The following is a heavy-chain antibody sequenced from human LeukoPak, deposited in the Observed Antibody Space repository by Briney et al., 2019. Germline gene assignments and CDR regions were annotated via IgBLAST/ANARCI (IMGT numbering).Heavy chain of an antibody. CDR1: GGNFSNYV. CDR2: ILPISGIA. V-gene: IGHV1-69*01. J-gene: IGHJ4*02. CDR3: ARTHYNASGSDFSAPFDY. D-gene: IGHD3-10*01. Sequence: SVKVSCKTSGGNFSNYVISWVRQAPGQGLEWMGGILPISGIADSAQRFQGRVTIIADESTTTAYMELSSLRAEDTAVYYCARTHYNASGSDFSAPFDYWGQGTLVTVSS.